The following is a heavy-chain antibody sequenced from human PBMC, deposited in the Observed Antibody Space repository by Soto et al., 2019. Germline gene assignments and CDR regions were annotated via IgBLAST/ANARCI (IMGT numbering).Heavy chain of an antibody. D-gene: IGHD6-25*01. V-gene: IGHV3-30*18. CDR2: ISYDGSNK. Sequence: RGSLRLSCAASGFTFSNFGMHWVRQAPGKGLEWVALISYDGSNKYYADSVKGRFTISRDSTKNTLSLQINSLRAEDSAVYYCAKDLHSSGWAAYNFDYWGQGTLVTVFS. CDR1: GFTFSNFG. J-gene: IGHJ4*02. CDR3: AKDLHSSGWAAYNFDY.